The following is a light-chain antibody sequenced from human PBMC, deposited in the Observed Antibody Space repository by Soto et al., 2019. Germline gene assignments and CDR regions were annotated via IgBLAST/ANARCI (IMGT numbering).Light chain of an antibody. CDR3: QQFYRYPWT. CDR2: KAS. Sequence: DIQMTQSPSTLSASVGDRVTITCRASQSVDTCLDWYQQKPGKAPHLLTYKASSLETGVPSRFSGSGSVTESTLTFRSLQPDGFATFYCQQFYRYPWTFGQGTKVDIK. V-gene: IGKV1-5*03. J-gene: IGKJ1*01. CDR1: QSVDTC.